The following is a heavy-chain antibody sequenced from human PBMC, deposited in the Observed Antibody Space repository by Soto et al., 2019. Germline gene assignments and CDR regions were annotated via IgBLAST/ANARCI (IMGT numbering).Heavy chain of an antibody. CDR1: RFSFSSLW. D-gene: IGHD3-22*01. J-gene: IGHJ4*02. CDR2: INQDGIEK. Sequence: GGVLRLSCAAYRFSFSSLWMSWVRQAPGKGLEWVANINQDGIEKNYVDSVKGRFTTSRDNAKNSLHLQMNSLRAEDTAVYYCASRYLEHCFSSGCSASYDYWGQGALVTVSS. V-gene: IGHV3-7*05. CDR3: ASRYLEHCFSSGCSASYDY.